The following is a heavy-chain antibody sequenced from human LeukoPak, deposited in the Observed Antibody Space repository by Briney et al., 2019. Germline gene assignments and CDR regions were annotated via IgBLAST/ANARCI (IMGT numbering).Heavy chain of an antibody. D-gene: IGHD7-27*01. CDR3: ASNTGTVFDY. Sequence: PSETLSLTCTVCGDFITAYYWSWIRQPPGKGLEWIGYVYYSGSTEYNPSLRSRVTISLEMSKRQFSLNLTSVTAADTAVYYCASNTGTVFDYWGQGALVTVSS. V-gene: IGHV4-59*01. CDR1: GDFITAYY. J-gene: IGHJ4*02. CDR2: VYYSGST.